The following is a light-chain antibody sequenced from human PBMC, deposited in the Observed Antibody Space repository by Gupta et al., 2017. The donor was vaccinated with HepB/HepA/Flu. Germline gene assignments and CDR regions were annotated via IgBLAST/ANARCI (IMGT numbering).Light chain of an antibody. CDR2: GAS. CDR3: QQYNNWPPWT. V-gene: IGKV3-15*01. J-gene: IGKJ1*01. Sequence: VLTQSSATLSVSPGERATLSCRASHSVSSNLAWYQQKPGQAPRLLIYGASTRATGIPARFSGSGSGTEFTLTISSLQSEDFAFYYCQQYNNWPPWTFGQGTKVEIK. CDR1: HSVSSN.